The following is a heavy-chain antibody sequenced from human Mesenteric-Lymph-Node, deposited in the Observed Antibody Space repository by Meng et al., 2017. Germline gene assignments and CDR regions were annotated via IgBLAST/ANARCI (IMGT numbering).Heavy chain of an antibody. D-gene: IGHD6-19*01. CDR2: INSDGRTT. V-gene: IGHV3-74*01. CDR3: TGLSGPFDY. CDR1: GFTISRHW. Sequence: EVQLVESGGGLVQPVGSLRLSCAASGFTISRHWMHWVRQASGKGLVWVSRINSDGRTTNYADSVKGRFTISRDNAKNTLYLQMNSLRAEDTAVYFCTGLSGPFDYWGQGTLVTVSS. J-gene: IGHJ4*02.